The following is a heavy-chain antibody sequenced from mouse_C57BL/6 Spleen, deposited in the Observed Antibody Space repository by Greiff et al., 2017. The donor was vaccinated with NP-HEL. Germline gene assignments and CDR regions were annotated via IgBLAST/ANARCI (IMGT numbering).Heavy chain of an antibody. CDR3: ARDYYGSSYGYFEV. CDR1: GFTFSSYA. V-gene: IGHV5-4*01. CDR2: ISDGGSYT. Sequence: EVKLMESGGGLVKPGGSLKLSCAASGFTFSSYAMSWVRQTPEKRLEWVATISDGGSYTYYPDNVKGRFTISRDHAKNNLYLQMSHLKSEDTAMYYCARDYYGSSYGYFEVWGTGTTVTVSS. J-gene: IGHJ1*03. D-gene: IGHD1-1*01.